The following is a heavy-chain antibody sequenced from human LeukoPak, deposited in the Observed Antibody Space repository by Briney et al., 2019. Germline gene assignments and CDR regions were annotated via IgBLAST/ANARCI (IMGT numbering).Heavy chain of an antibody. CDR3: AKDTDYDSSGYYDY. J-gene: IGHJ4*02. D-gene: IGHD3-22*01. Sequence: GGSLRLSCAASGFTFSSYAMSWVRQAPGKGLEWVSAISGSSGSTYYADSVKGRFTISRDNSKNTLYLQMNSLRAEDTAVYYCAKDTDYDSSGYYDYWGQGTLVTVSS. V-gene: IGHV3-23*01. CDR2: ISGSSGST. CDR1: GFTFSSYA.